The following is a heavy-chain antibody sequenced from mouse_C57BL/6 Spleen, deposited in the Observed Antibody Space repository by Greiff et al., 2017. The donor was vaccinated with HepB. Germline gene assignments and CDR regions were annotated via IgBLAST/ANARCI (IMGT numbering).Heavy chain of an antibody. V-gene: IGHV6-3*01. CDR3: TAYHDYSNYYAMDY. D-gene: IGHD2-3*01. J-gene: IGHJ4*01. Sequence: EVMLVESGGGLVQPGGSMKLSCVASGFTFSNYWMNWVRQSPEKGLEWVAQIRLKSDNYATHYAESVKGRFTISRDDSKSSVYLQMNNLRAEDTGIYYCTAYHDYSNYYAMDYWGQGTSVTVSS. CDR1: GFTFSNYW. CDR2: IRLKSDNYAT.